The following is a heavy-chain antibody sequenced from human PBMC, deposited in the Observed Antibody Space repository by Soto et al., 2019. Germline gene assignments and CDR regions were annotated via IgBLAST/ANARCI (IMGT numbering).Heavy chain of an antibody. D-gene: IGHD3-3*02. J-gene: IGHJ6*02. CDR1: GFTFSTYW. Sequence: GGSLRLSCAASGFTFSTYWMHWVRQAPGKGLVWVSRLNSDGSNTTYADSVKGRFTISRDNAKNTLYLQMNSLRAEDTAVYYCARALSPISYYYGMDVWGQGTTATVYS. CDR2: LNSDGSNT. V-gene: IGHV3-74*01. CDR3: ARALSPISYYYGMDV.